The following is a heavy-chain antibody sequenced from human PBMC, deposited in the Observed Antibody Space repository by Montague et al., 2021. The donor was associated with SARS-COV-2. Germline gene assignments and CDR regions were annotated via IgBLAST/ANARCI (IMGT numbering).Heavy chain of an antibody. CDR1: GGSFRGYY. D-gene: IGHD3-22*01. J-gene: IGHJ5*02. Sequence: SETLSLTCAVYGGSFRGYYWYWIRQPPGRGLEWIGEINDSGSTDYNPSLKSRVIVSVDTSKNQFSLRLTSLTAADTAMYYCARSLFYYDPRGYPSGGRWFDPWGQGTLVIVSS. V-gene: IGHV4-34*01. CDR2: INDSGST. CDR3: ARSLFYYDPRGYPSGGRWFDP.